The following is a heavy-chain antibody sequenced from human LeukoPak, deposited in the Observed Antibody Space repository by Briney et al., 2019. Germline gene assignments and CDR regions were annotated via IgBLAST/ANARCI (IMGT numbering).Heavy chain of an antibody. Sequence: GGSLRLSCAATGFSFRSYWMNWVRQAPGKGLEWVSVIYSGGSTYYADSVKGRFTISRDNSKNTLYLQMNSLRAEDTAVYFCATGERMVRGDGVDYWGQGTLVTVSS. J-gene: IGHJ4*02. CDR3: ATGERMVRGDGVDY. CDR2: IYSGGST. CDR1: GFSFRSYW. V-gene: IGHV3-66*01. D-gene: IGHD3-10*01.